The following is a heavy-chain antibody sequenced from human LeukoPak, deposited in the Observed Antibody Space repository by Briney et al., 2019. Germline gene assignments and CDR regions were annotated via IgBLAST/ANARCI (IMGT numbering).Heavy chain of an antibody. Sequence: ASVKISCKASGYTFTSYGISWVRQAPGQGLEWTGWISAYNGNTNYAQKLQGRVTMTTDTSTSTAYMELRSLRSDDTAVYYCARDTQVVPAAPYYFDYWGQGTLVTVSS. CDR1: GYTFTSYG. CDR2: ISAYNGNT. CDR3: ARDTQVVPAAPYYFDY. V-gene: IGHV1-18*01. D-gene: IGHD2-2*01. J-gene: IGHJ4*02.